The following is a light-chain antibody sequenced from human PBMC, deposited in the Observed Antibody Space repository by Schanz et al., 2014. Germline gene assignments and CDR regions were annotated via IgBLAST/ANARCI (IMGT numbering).Light chain of an antibody. CDR3: SSYAGSNNWV. J-gene: IGLJ3*02. CDR1: SSDVGGYNY. CDR2: DVS. Sequence: QSVLTQPASVSGSPGQSITISCTGTSSDVGGYNYVSWYQQHPGKAPKLMIYDVSNRPSGVPDRFSGSKSGNTASLTVSGLQAEDEADYYCSSYAGSNNWVFGGGTKLTVL. V-gene: IGLV2-8*01.